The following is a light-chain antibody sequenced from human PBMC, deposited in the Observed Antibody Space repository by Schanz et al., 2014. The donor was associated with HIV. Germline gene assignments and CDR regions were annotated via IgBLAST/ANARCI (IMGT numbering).Light chain of an antibody. CDR1: SSDVGGYHY. CDR2: DVS. CDR3: CSYAGSYTFYV. V-gene: IGLV2-11*01. Sequence: QSVLTQPPSASGSPGQSVTISCTGTSSDVGGYHYVSWYQQHPGKAPKLMIYDVSKRPSGVPDRFSGSKSDNTASLTISGLQVEDEADYYCCSYAGSYTFYVFGTGTKLTVL. J-gene: IGLJ1*01.